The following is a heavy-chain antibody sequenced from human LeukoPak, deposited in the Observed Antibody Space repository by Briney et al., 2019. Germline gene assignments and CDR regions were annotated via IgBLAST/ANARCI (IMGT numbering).Heavy chain of an antibody. D-gene: IGHD3-22*01. CDR3: ASSSWGYYDSSGYYYFDY. V-gene: IGHV4-34*01. CDR1: GGSFSGYY. Sequence: PSETLSLTCAVYGGSFSGYYWSWIRQPPGKGLEWIGEINHSGSTNYNPSLKSRVTISVDTSKNQFSLKLSSVTAADTAVYYCASSSWGYYDSSGYYYFDYGGQGTLVTVSS. CDR2: INHSGST. J-gene: IGHJ4*02.